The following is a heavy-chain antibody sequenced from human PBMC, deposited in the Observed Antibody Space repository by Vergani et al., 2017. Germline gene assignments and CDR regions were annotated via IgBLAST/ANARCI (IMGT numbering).Heavy chain of an antibody. V-gene: IGHV4-34*01. J-gene: IGHJ6*02. D-gene: IGHD4-17*01. CDR2: INHSGST. Sequence: QVQLQQWGAGLLKPSETLSLTCAVYGGSFSGYYWSWIRQPPWKGLEWIGEINHSGSTNYNPSLKSRVTISVDTSKNQFSLKLSSVTAADTAVYYCARVEADYAGYYYGMDVWGQGTTVTVSS. CDR1: GGSFSGYY. CDR3: ARVEADYAGYYYGMDV.